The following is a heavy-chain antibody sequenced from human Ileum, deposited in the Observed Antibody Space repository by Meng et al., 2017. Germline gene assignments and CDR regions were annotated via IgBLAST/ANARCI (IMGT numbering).Heavy chain of an antibody. D-gene: IGHD3-16*01. CDR2: IYAGDSDV. CDR1: GYSFHSYW. CDR3: ARSQNKPSIMDYYGLAV. Sequence: GESLKISCQASGYSFHSYWIGWVRQMPGKGLEWMGIIYAGDSDVRYSPSLQGPVTISVDKSISTAYLQWSSLKASDTAMYYCARSQNKPSIMDYYGLAVWGQGNTV. J-gene: IGHJ6*01. V-gene: IGHV5-51*01.